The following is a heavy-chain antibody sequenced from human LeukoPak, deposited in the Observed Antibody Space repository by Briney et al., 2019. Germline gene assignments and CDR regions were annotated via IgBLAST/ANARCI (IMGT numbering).Heavy chain of an antibody. CDR2: IYYSGST. J-gene: IGHJ2*01. CDR3: TRGWSGDGGADYWYLDL. V-gene: IGHV4-59*01. CDR1: CRSISSYY. D-gene: IGHD3-10*01. Sequence: SEPLSLTCTVSCRSISSYYWSWIRQPPGKGVEWVGYIYYSGSTNYTPSLKSRVTISVHPSKPQCSLKLSSVPAADTAMYYCTRGWSGDGGADYWYLDLWGRGTLVTVSS.